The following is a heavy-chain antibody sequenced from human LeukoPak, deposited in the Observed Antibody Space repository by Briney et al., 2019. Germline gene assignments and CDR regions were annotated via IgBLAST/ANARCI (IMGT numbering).Heavy chain of an antibody. CDR3: ARDFHYYDSSGLPGY. V-gene: IGHV3-11*04. J-gene: IGHJ4*02. D-gene: IGHD3-22*01. CDR1: GFTFSDYY. CDR2: ISTSVTII. Sequence: GXXRLSCAASGFTFSDYYMSWIRQAPGQGLEWVSYISTSVTIIYYADSVKGRFTISRDNAKNSLYLQMNSLRAEDTAVYYCARDFHYYDSSGLPGYWGQGTLVTVSS.